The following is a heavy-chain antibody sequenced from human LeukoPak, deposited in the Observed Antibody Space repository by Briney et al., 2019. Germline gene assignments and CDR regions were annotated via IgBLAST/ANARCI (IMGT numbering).Heavy chain of an antibody. CDR1: DGSFSSYY. CDR2: INHSGST. D-gene: IGHD6-13*01. V-gene: IGHV4-34*01. CDR3: ARRSMYFGSSWTTFDY. Sequence: PSETLFLTCGVYDGSFSSYYWSWIRQPPGKGLEWIGEINHSGSTNYNPSLKSRLTISVDTSKNQFSLKLSSVTAADTAVYYCARRSMYFGSSWTTFDYWGQGTLVTVSS. J-gene: IGHJ4*02.